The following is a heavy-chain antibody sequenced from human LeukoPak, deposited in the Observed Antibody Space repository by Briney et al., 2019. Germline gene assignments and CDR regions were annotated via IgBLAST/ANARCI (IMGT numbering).Heavy chain of an antibody. V-gene: IGHV4-39*07. CDR2: IYYSGST. CDR3: ARGRGFTYYDFWSGPRGAFDI. Sequence: SETLSLTCTVSGGSISSSSYYWGWIRQPPGTGLEWIGSIYYSGSTYYNPSLKSRVTISVDTSKNQFSLKMSSVTAADTAVYYCARGRGFTYYDFWSGPRGAFDIWGQGTMVTVSS. CDR1: GGSISSSSYY. J-gene: IGHJ3*02. D-gene: IGHD3-3*01.